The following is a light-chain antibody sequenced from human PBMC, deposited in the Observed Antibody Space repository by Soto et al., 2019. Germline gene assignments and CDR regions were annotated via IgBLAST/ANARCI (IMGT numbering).Light chain of an antibody. CDR3: SSYTSSSTLV. J-gene: IGLJ2*01. CDR2: EVS. V-gene: IGLV2-14*01. Sequence: QSALTQPASVSGSPGQSITISCTGTSXXVGGYNYVSWYQQHPGKAPKLMIYEVSNRPSGVSNRFSGSKSGNTASLTISGXXXXXXXXXXCSSYTSSSTLVFGGGTKLTVL. CDR1: SXXVGGYNY.